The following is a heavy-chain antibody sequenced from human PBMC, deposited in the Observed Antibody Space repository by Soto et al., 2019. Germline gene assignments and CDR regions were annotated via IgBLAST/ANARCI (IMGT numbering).Heavy chain of an antibody. Sequence: SETLSLTCSVYGGSFIGYYWSWIRQPPGKGLEWIGEINHSGSTNYNPSLKSRVTISVDTSKNQFSLKLSSVTAADTAVYYCARSGSYDFWSGYFRGYYGMDVWGQGTTVTVSS. V-gene: IGHV4-34*01. J-gene: IGHJ6*02. D-gene: IGHD3-3*01. CDR2: INHSGST. CDR3: ARSGSYDFWSGYFRGYYGMDV. CDR1: GGSFIGYY.